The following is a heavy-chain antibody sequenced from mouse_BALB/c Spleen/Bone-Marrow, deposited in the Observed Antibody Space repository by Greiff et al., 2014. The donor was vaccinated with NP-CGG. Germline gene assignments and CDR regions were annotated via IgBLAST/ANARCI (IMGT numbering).Heavy chain of an antibody. Sequence: VQVVESGPGLVAPSQSLSNTCTVSGFSLTSYGVHWVRQPPEKGLEWLGVIWAGGSTNYNSALMSRLSISKDNSKSQVFLKMNSLQTDDTAMYYCARVYLWYFDVWGAGTTVTVSS. V-gene: IGHV2-9*02. D-gene: IGHD2-3*01. CDR2: IWAGGST. CDR3: ARVYLWYFDV. J-gene: IGHJ1*01. CDR1: GFSLTSYG.